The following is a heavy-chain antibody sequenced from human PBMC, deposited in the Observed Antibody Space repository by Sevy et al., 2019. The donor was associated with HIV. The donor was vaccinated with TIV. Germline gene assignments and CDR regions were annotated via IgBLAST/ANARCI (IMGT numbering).Heavy chain of an antibody. Sequence: TLSLTCAVSGDSISSNNYYWGWIRQSPGKGLEWIGIVYYTGTSYYNPSLKSRVTISVDTSKSQFSLRLSSVTAADTAVYFCAGSYYNFWNGYYNPFDSWCQGTLVTVSS. CDR3: AGSYYNFWNGYYNPFDS. D-gene: IGHD3-3*01. CDR2: VYYTGTS. J-gene: IGHJ4*02. V-gene: IGHV4-39*01. CDR1: GDSISSNNYY.